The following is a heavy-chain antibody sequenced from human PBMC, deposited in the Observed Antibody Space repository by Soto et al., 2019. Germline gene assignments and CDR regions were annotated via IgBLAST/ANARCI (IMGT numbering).Heavy chain of an antibody. V-gene: IGHV4-31*03. CDR2: IYYSGST. D-gene: IGHD3-22*01. CDR1: GGSISSGGYY. Sequence: SETLSLTCTVSGGSISSGGYYWSWIRQHPGKGLEWIGYIYYSGSTYYNPSLKSRVTISVDTSKNQFSLKLSSVTAADTAVYYCARTRIKDYYDILDAFDIWGQGTMVTVSS. J-gene: IGHJ3*02. CDR3: ARTRIKDYYDILDAFDI.